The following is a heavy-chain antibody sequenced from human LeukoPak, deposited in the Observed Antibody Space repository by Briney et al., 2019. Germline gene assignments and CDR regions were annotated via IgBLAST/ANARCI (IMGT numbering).Heavy chain of an antibody. D-gene: IGHD3-10*01. J-gene: IGHJ5*02. CDR3: ARNRYYYGSGNYGVPNWFDP. CDR1: GYSISSGYY. V-gene: IGHV4-38-2*02. CDR2: IYHSGST. Sequence: PSETLSLTCTVSGYSISSGYYWGWIRQPPGKGLEWIGGIYHSGSTYYNPSLKSRVTISVDTSKNQFSLKLSSVTAADTAVYYCARNRYYYGSGNYGVPNWFDPWGQGTLVTVSS.